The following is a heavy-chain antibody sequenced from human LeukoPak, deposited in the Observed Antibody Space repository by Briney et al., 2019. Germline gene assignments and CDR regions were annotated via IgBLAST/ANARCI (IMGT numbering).Heavy chain of an antibody. Sequence: ASVKVSCKASGYTFTIYGISWVRQAPGQRVEWRGWISAYNGNTHYAQKLQGRVTITTDTSTSTSYMELRSLRTDDTAVYYCAREGIQLWLDLSYWGQGTLVTVSS. J-gene: IGHJ4*02. CDR1: GYTFTIYG. V-gene: IGHV1-18*01. CDR2: ISAYNGNT. D-gene: IGHD5-18*01. CDR3: AREGIQLWLDLSY.